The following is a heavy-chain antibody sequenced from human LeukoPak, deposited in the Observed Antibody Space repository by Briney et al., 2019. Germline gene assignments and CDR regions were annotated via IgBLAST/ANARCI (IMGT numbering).Heavy chain of an antibody. V-gene: IGHV1-8*02. CDR1: GGTFSSYA. Sequence: GASVKVSCKASGGTFSSYAISWVRQATGQGLEWMGWMNPNSGNTGYAQKFQGRVTMTRNTSISTAYMELSSLRSEDTAVYYCARWSRGRRGPAGRSVSVVAARPSFDYWGQGTLVTASS. CDR3: ARWSRGRRGPAGRSVSVVAARPSFDY. J-gene: IGHJ4*02. D-gene: IGHD2-15*01. CDR2: MNPNSGNT.